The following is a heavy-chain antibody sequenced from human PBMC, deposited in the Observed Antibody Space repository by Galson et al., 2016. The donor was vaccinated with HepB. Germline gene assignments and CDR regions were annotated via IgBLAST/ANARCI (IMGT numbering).Heavy chain of an antibody. CDR2: IFHSGDT. CDR3: ARVPPRYYYYYGMDV. V-gene: IGHV4-4*02. Sequence: ETLSLTCTISGASISSRNWWSWVRQSPEKGLEWIGEIFHSGDTNYNPSFKSRATLSVDKSKNQFSLKLTSVTAADAAVYYCARVPPRYYYYYGMDVWGQGTTVTVSS. CDR1: GASISSRNW. J-gene: IGHJ6*02.